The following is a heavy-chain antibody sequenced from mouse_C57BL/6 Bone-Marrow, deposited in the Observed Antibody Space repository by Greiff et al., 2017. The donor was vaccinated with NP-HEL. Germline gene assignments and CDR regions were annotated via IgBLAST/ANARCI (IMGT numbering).Heavy chain of an antibody. D-gene: IGHD1-1*01. Sequence: DVHLVESGGGLVQPKGSLKLSCAASGFSFNTYAMNWVRQAPGKGLEWVARIRSKSNNYATYYADSVKDRFTISRDDSESMLYLQMNNLKTEDTAMYYCVRLTTDWYFDVWGTGTTVTVSS. CDR2: IRSKSNNYAT. V-gene: IGHV10-1*01. J-gene: IGHJ1*03. CDR1: GFSFNTYA. CDR3: VRLTTDWYFDV.